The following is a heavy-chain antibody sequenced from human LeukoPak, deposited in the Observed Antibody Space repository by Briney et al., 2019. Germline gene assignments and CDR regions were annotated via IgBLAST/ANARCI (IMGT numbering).Heavy chain of an antibody. D-gene: IGHD6-13*01. CDR2: INPNSGGT. V-gene: IGHV1-2*02. J-gene: IGHJ6*03. CDR3: ARGNGIAAAGTSPPRSYYYYYMDV. Sequence: ASVKVSCKASGYTFTGYYMRWVRQAPGQGLEWMGWINPNSGGTNYAQKFQGRVTMTRDTSISTAYMELSRLRSDDTAVYYCARGNGIAAAGTSPPRSYYYYYMDVWGKGTTVTVSS. CDR1: GYTFTGYY.